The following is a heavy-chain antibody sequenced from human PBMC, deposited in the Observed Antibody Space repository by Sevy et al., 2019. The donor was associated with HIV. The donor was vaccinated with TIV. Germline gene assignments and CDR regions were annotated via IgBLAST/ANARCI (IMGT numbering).Heavy chain of an antibody. J-gene: IGHJ4*02. D-gene: IGHD1-26*01. CDR1: GFTFSPYW. CDR2: IRPDGSGK. CDR3: ARGVGLDC. Sequence: GGSLRLSCAASGFTFSPYWMTWVRQAPGKGLEWVANIRPDGSGKYYVDSVKGRFTISRDNAKNSLYLQMNSLRADDTAMYYCARGVGLDCWGQGALVTVSS. V-gene: IGHV3-7*01.